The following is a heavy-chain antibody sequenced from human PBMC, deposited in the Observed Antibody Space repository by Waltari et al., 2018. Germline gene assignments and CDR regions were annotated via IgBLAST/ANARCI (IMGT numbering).Heavy chain of an antibody. CDR3: ARRVVPAAPFDY. J-gene: IGHJ4*02. Sequence: QVHLLESGPGLVKPSETLSLTCAVSGYSISSDYSWGWIRQPPGKGLEWIGSIYHSGSTYYNPSLKSRVTISVDTSKNQFSLKLSSVTAADTAVYYCARRVVPAAPFDYWGQGTLVTVSS. V-gene: IGHV4-38-2*01. D-gene: IGHD2-2*01. CDR1: GYSISSDYS. CDR2: IYHSGST.